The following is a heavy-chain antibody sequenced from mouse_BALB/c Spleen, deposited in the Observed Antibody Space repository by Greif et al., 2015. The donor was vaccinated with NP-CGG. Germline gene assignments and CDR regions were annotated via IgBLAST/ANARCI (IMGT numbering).Heavy chain of an antibody. V-gene: IGHV14-1*02. D-gene: IGHD2-1*01. CDR1: GFNIKDYY. CDR3: ARSRSGNYVFAY. CDR2: IDPENGNT. J-gene: IGHJ3*01. Sequence: VQLQQSGAELVRPGALVKLSCKASGFNIKDYYMHWVKQRPEQGLEWIGWIDPENGNTIYDPKFQGKASITADTSSNTAYLQLSSLTSEDTAVYYCARSRSGNYVFAYWGQGTLVTVSA.